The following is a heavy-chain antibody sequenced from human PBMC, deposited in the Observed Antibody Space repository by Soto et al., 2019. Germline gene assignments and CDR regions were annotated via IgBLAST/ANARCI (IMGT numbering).Heavy chain of an antibody. J-gene: IGHJ4*02. Sequence: GGSLRLSCAASGFTFTSYGMHWVRQAPGKGLEWVAVISYDGSNRYYADSVKGRFTISRDNSKNTLYLQMDSLRAEDTAVYYCAKARRSYPNFFDSWGQGTLVTVS. CDR1: GFTFTSYG. CDR2: ISYDGSNR. CDR3: AKARRSYPNFFDS. V-gene: IGHV3-30*18. D-gene: IGHD1-26*01.